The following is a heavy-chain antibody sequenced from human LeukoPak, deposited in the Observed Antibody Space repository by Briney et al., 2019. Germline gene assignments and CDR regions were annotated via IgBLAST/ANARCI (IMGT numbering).Heavy chain of an antibody. D-gene: IGHD1-26*01. V-gene: IGHV3-21*01. J-gene: IGHJ4*02. CDR1: GFILSDYN. CDR3: ARDLSATARAYDY. CDR2: IAFSGTYI. Sequence: GGSLRLSCAASGFILSDYNMNWVRQAPGKGLEWVSFIAFSGTYITYADSVKGRFTISRGNAKNSLYLQMNSLRAEDTAMYYCARDLSATARAYDYWGQGTLVTVSS.